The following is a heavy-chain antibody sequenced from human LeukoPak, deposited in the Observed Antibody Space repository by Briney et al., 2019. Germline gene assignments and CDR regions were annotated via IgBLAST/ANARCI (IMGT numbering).Heavy chain of an antibody. Sequence: ASVKVSCKASGYTFSDYYMHWVRQAPGQGLEWMGRINTKSGDTNYAKKLQGRVTMTRNTTIRTDYMELSRLRSDDAAVYYCAKDITSSWYPLDNWGQGTLVTVAS. CDR1: GYTFSDYY. D-gene: IGHD6-13*01. J-gene: IGHJ4*02. CDR3: AKDITSSWYPLDN. V-gene: IGHV1-2*06. CDR2: INTKSGDT.